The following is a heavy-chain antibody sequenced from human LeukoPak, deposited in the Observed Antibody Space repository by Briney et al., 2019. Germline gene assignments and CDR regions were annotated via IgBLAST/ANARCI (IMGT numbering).Heavy chain of an antibody. V-gene: IGHV4-30-4*01. CDR2: IYYSGST. Sequence: SETLSLTCTVSGGSLSSGDYYWSWIRQPPGKGPEWIGFIYYSGSTYYNPSLKSRVTISVDTSKNQFSLKLSSVTAADTAVYYCARSYSNYLGYWGQGTLVTVSS. CDR3: ARSYSNYLGY. J-gene: IGHJ4*02. CDR1: GGSLSSGDYY. D-gene: IGHD4-11*01.